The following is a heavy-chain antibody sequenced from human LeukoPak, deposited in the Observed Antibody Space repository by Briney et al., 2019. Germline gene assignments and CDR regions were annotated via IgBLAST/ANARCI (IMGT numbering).Heavy chain of an antibody. J-gene: IGHJ4*02. Sequence: GGSLRLSCTASKFTFSHYGVQWVRQAPGKGLEWVAVISSDGSIKVYADSVKGRFTLSRDNSINTVDLQMNSLRAEDTAVYYCVKEYHSRGFGAYFDYWGQGTLDTVSS. CDR1: KFTFSHYG. D-gene: IGHD3-3*01. V-gene: IGHV3-30*18. CDR2: ISSDGSIK. CDR3: VKEYHSRGFGAYFDY.